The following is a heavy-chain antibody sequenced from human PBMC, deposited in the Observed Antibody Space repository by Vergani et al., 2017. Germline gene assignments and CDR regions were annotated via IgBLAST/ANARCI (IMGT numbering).Heavy chain of an antibody. V-gene: IGHV4-59*11. CDR3: ARFFGNYYGSGSYFFDY. D-gene: IGHD3-10*01. CDR2: IYYSGST. CDR1: GGSISSHY. J-gene: IGHJ4*02. Sequence: QVQLQESGPGLVKPSETLSLTCTVSGGSISSHYWSWIRQPPGKGLEWIGYIYYSGSTNYNPSLKRRVTISVDTSMNKFSLKLSSVTAADTAVYYCARFFGNYYGSGSYFFDYWGQGTLVTVSS.